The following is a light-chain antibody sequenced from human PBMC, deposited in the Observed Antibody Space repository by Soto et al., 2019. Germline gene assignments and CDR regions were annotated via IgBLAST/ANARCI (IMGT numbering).Light chain of an antibody. CDR1: SSDVGRYNY. CDR3: SSYTISNTYV. V-gene: IGLV2-14*01. CDR2: EVN. Sequence: QSVLTQPASVSGSPGQSITISCTGTSSDVGRYNYVSWYQHHPGKAPKLMIYEVNNRPSGVSNRFSGSKSGNTASLTISGLPAEDEADYYCSSYTISNTYVFGTGTKVTVL. J-gene: IGLJ1*01.